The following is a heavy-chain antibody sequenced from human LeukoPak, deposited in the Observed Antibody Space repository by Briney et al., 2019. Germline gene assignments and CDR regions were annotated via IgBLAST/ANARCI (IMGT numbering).Heavy chain of an antibody. D-gene: IGHD6-13*01. Sequence: PGRSLRLSCAASGFTFSSYSMNWVRQAPGKGLEWVSSISSSSSYIYYADSVKGRFTISRDNAKNSLYLQMNSLRAEDTAVYYCARVLWEQLVPRDDYWGQGTLVTVSS. CDR1: GFTFSSYS. CDR2: ISSSSSYI. J-gene: IGHJ4*02. CDR3: ARVLWEQLVPRDDY. V-gene: IGHV3-21*01.